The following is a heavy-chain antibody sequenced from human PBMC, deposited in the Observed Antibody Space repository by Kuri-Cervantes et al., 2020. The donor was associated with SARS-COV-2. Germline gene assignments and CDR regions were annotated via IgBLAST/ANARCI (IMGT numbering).Heavy chain of an antibody. V-gene: IGHV3-19*01. CDR1: GFTFSNSD. D-gene: IGHD6-13*01. CDR3: ARWYSSSWYHYYYMDV. J-gene: IGHJ6*03. Sequence: GGSLRLSCAASGFTFSNSDMNWVRQAPGKGLEWVSGVSWNGSRTHYADSVKGRFIISRDNSKNTLYLQMNSLRAEDTAVYYCARWYSSSWYHYYYMDVWGKGTTVTVSS. CDR2: VSWNGSRT.